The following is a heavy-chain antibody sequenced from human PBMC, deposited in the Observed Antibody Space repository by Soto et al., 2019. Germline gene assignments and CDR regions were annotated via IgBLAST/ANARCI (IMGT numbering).Heavy chain of an antibody. Sequence: QVQLVQSGAEVKKPGASVKVSCKASGDTFTNLDLNWVRQATGQGLEWVGWMHANSGDRGYAQKFQDRVTLLRNTPISIAYIELTSARADDTVVSYWGRDIFCRRFELRGQGTKVTVSS. CDR1: GDTFTNLD. J-gene: IGHJ3*01. CDR2: MHANSGDR. D-gene: IGHD2-21*01. V-gene: IGHV1-8*01. CDR3: GRDIFCRRFEL.